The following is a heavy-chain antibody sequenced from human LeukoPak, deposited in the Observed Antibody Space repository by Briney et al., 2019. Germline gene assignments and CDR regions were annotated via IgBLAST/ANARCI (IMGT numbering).Heavy chain of an antibody. CDR3: ARDGEDIVLMVYAGMDV. Sequence: PSGTLSLTCAVYGGSFSGYYWSWLRQPPGKGLEWIGEINHSGSTNHNPSLKSRVTISVDTSKNQFSLKLSSVTAADTAVYYCARDGEDIVLMVYAGMDVWGQGTTVTVSS. D-gene: IGHD2-8*01. CDR2: INHSGST. J-gene: IGHJ6*02. CDR1: GGSFSGYY. V-gene: IGHV4-34*01.